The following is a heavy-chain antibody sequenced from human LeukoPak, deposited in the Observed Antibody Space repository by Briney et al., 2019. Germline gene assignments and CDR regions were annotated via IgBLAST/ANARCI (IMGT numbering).Heavy chain of an antibody. D-gene: IGHD2-21*02. CDR1: AFTFSDYG. V-gene: IGHV3-30*03. J-gene: IGHJ4*02. CDR3: ARGMHYGGDRYSADF. CDR2: ISYDGSIN. Sequence: GGSLRLSCVASAFTFSDYGMLWVRQAPGKGLKWVAVISYDGSINYYADSVKGRFTISRDSSKNTLFLQLNSLRAEDTAVYYCARGMHYGGDRYSADFWGQGTLVTVSS.